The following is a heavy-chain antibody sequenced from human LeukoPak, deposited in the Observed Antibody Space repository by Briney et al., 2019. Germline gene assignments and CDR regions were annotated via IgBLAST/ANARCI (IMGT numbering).Heavy chain of an antibody. CDR2: IYYSGSA. CDR1: GGSISNDRYY. J-gene: IGHJ6*02. V-gene: IGHV4-39*01. D-gene: IGHD3-3*01. Sequence: SETLSLTCSVSGGSISNDRYYWGWIRQPPGKGLEWIESIYYSGSAYYNPSLRSRVTISADTSKNQFSLQLNSVTPEDTAVYYCARVGGDYYYGMDVWGQGTTVTVS. CDR3: ARVGGDYYYGMDV.